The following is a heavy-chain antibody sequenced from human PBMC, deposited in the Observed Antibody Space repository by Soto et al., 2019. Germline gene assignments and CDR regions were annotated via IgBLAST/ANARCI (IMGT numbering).Heavy chain of an antibody. D-gene: IGHD3-22*01. Sequence: PSETLSLTCAVSGGSISSSNWWSWVRQPPGKGLEWIGEIYHSGSTNYNPPLKSRVTISVDKSKNQFSLKLSSVTAADTAVYYCARRGQTRDSPYGMDVWGQGTTVTVSS. CDR1: GGSISSSNW. CDR2: IYHSGST. CDR3: ARRGQTRDSPYGMDV. J-gene: IGHJ6*02. V-gene: IGHV4-4*02.